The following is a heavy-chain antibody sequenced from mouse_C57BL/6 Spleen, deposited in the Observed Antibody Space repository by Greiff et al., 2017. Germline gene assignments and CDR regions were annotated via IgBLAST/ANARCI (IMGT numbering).Heavy chain of an antibody. CDR3: ARGGYYGSSRYWYFDV. J-gene: IGHJ1*03. Sequence: VQLQQSGPGLVQPSQSLSITCTVSGFSLTSYGVHWVRQSPGKGLEWLGVIWSGGSTDYNAAFISRLSISKDNSKSQVFFKMNRLQADDTAIYYCARGGYYGSSRYWYFDVWGTGTTVTVSS. D-gene: IGHD1-1*01. CDR1: GFSLTSYG. CDR2: IWSGGST. V-gene: IGHV2-2*01.